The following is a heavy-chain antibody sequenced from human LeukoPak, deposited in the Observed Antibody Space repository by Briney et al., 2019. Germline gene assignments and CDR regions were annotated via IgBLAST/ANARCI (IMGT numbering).Heavy chain of an antibody. CDR2: IIPIFGTA. Sequence: WASVKVSCKASGGTFSSYAISWVRQAPRQGLEWMGGIIPIFGTANYAQKFQGRVTITTDESTSTAYMELSSLRSEDTAVYYCARGSRDVGATSMGAFDIWGQGTMVTVSS. V-gene: IGHV1-69*05. CDR1: GGTFSSYA. D-gene: IGHD1-26*01. CDR3: ARGSRDVGATSMGAFDI. J-gene: IGHJ3*02.